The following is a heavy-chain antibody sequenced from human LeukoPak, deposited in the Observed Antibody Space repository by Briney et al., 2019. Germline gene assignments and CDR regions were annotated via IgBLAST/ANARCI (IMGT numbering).Heavy chain of an antibody. CDR3: ARGVATDY. D-gene: IGHD5-12*01. CDR1: GFTFSSHG. Sequence: GGSLRLSCAASGFTFSSHGMNWVRQAPGKGLEWVSGISPSGGITYYTDSVKGRFTISRDNSKNTVSLQMNSLRGEDTAVYYCARGVATDYWGQGTLVTVSS. V-gene: IGHV3-23*01. J-gene: IGHJ4*02. CDR2: ISPSGGIT.